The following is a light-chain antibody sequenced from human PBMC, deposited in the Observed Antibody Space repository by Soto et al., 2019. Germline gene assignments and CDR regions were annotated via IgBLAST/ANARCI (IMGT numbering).Light chain of an antibody. J-gene: IGKJ5*01. Sequence: EIVLTQSPGTLSLSPGERATLSCRASQRVTSNYLAWYQQRPGQAPRLLIYGASSRATGIPDRFSGSGSGTDFTLTISRLEPEDFALYYCQQYGSSSPITFGQGTRLEIK. CDR3: QQYGSSSPIT. CDR2: GAS. CDR1: QRVTSNY. V-gene: IGKV3-20*01.